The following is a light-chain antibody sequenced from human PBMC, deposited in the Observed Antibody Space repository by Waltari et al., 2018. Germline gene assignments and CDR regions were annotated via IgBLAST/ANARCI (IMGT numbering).Light chain of an antibody. CDR3: MHGGHWPYT. J-gene: IGKJ2*01. V-gene: IGKV2-30*01. Sequence: VVLTQSPLSLPVTPGQPASISCSSSQSLVYNDGNTYLNWFQQRPGQSPRRLLYKISNRDSGVPDRFSGSGSGTDSTLKISRVEAEDVGIYYCMHGGHWPYTFGQGTELEIE. CDR1: QSLVYNDGNTY. CDR2: KIS.